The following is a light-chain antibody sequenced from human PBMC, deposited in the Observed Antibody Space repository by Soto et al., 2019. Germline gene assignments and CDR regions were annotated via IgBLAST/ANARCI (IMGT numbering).Light chain of an antibody. CDR2: GTS. J-gene: IGLJ3*02. Sequence: QSALTQPPSVSGAPGQTVTISCTGSSSNIGAEYDVNWYRQSPGMAPQLLIFGTSDRPSGVPDRISGYKSGISASLAISGLQAEDESTDFCQSYDTTLSGSVFGGGTKLTVL. V-gene: IGLV1-40*01. CDR1: SSNIGAEYD. CDR3: QSYDTTLSGSV.